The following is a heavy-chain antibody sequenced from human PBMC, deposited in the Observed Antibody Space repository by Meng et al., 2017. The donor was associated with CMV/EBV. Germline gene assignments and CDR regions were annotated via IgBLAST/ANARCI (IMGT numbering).Heavy chain of an antibody. CDR2: ISYDGSNK. D-gene: IGHD4-23*01. J-gene: IGHJ4*02. CDR1: GFTFSSYA. V-gene: IGHV3-30-3*01. Sequence: GESLKIPRVATGFTFSSYAMHWVRQAPGKGLEWVAVISYDGSNKYYADSVKGRFTISRDNSKNTLYLQMNSLRAEDTAVYSCARDPPTVVMVYCFDYWGQGTLVTVSS. CDR3: ARDPPTVVMVYCFDY.